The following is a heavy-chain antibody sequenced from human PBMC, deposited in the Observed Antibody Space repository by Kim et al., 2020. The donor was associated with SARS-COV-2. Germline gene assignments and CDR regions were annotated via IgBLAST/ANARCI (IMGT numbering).Heavy chain of an antibody. CDR1: GFTFSDYY. J-gene: IGHJ6*02. V-gene: IGHV3-11*05. CDR3: ARATTRDYGVYYYGMDV. D-gene: IGHD4-17*01. Sequence: GGSLRLSCAASGFTFSDYYMSWIRQAPGKGLEWVSYISSSSSYTNYADSVKGRFTISRDNAKNSLYLQMNSLRAEDTAVYYCARATTRDYGVYYYGMDVWGQGTTVTVSS. CDR2: ISSSSSYT.